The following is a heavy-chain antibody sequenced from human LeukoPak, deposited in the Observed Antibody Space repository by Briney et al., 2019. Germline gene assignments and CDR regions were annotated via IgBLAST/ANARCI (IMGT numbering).Heavy chain of an antibody. D-gene: IGHD3-10*01. Sequence: SETLSLTCAVYVGSFSGYYWSWIRQPPGKGLEWIGEIHLSGGTNYNPSLKSRVNMSVDTSQSQFSLKLTYVTAADTAVYYCARSNVLLWFGEPRAPWDYWGQGTLVTVSS. V-gene: IGHV4-34*01. CDR1: VGSFSGYY. J-gene: IGHJ4*02. CDR2: IHLSGGT. CDR3: ARSNVLLWFGEPRAPWDY.